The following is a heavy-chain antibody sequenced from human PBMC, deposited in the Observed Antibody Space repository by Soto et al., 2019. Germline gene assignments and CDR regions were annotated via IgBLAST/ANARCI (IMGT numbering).Heavy chain of an antibody. V-gene: IGHV4-31*03. CDR2: ISHSGST. Sequence: QVQLQESGPGLVKPSQTLSLTCTVSGGSISSGSYFWSWIRQHPGKGLEWIGYISHSGSTYYNPSLKSRVTISVDTSKNQFSPKLNSVTAADTAVYYCARSPSNWFDPWGQGTLVTVSS. J-gene: IGHJ5*02. CDR3: ARSPSNWFDP. CDR1: GGSISSGSYF.